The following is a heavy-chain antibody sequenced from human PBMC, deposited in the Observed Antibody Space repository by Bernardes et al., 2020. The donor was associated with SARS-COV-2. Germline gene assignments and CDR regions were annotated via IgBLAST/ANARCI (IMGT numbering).Heavy chain of an antibody. J-gene: IGHJ5*02. V-gene: IGHV1-24*01. CDR3: ATTSLLYYDSSGYYHNWFDP. D-gene: IGHD3-22*01. CDR2: FDPEDGET. CDR1: GYTLTELS. Sequence: ASVKVSCKVSGYTLTELSMHWVRQAPGKGLEWMGGFDPEDGETIYAQKFQGRVTMTEDTSTDTAYMELSSLRSEDTAVYYCATTSLLYYDSSGYYHNWFDPWGQGTLVTVSS.